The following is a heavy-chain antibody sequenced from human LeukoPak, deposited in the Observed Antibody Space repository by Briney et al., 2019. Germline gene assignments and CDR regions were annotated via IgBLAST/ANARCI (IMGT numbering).Heavy chain of an antibody. V-gene: IGHV3-74*01. D-gene: IGHD2-15*01. CDR3: VRETGTIGYYMDV. CDR1: GFTFTGNS. J-gene: IGHJ6*03. CDR2: IHRDGGMT. Sequence: PGGSLRLSCAASGFTFTGNSMHWVRQGPGKGLVWVARIHRDGGMTRYADSVEGRFTISRDNAKNTLYLQMNSLRAEDTAIYYCVRETGTIGYYMDVWGKGTTVTVYS.